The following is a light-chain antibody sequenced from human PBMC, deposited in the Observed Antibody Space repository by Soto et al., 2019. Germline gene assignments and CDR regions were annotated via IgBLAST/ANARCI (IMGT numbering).Light chain of an antibody. V-gene: IGKV1-39*01. Sequence: DIQMTQSPSSLSASVGDRVTITCRASQSISTYLNWYQQKPGKAPKLLIYAASSLQSGVPSRFGGSGSGTEFTLTISSLQPDDFATYYCQQYNSYSPTFGQGTKVDIK. CDR1: QSISTY. CDR3: QQYNSYSPT. J-gene: IGKJ1*01. CDR2: AAS.